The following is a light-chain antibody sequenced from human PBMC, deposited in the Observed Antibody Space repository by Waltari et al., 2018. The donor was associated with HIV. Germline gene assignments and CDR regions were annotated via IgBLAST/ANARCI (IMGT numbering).Light chain of an antibody. J-gene: IGLJ3*02. CDR3: AAWDDSLNGGV. CDR2: SND. V-gene: IGLV1-44*01. Sequence: QSVLTQPPSASGTPGQRVTISCSGSSSNIRSNTVSWYQQLPGTAPKLPIYSNDPRPSGVPDRFSASTSVTSASLAISGLQSEDEADYYCAAWDDSLNGGVFGGGTKLTVL. CDR1: SSNIRSNT.